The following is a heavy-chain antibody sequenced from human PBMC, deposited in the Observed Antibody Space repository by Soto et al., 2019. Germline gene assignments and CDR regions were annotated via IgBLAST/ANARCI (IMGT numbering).Heavy chain of an antibody. CDR2: ISSSGSTI. V-gene: IGHV3-11*01. CDR1: GFTFSDYY. Sequence: GGSLRLSCAASGFTFSDYYMSWIRQAPGKGLEWVSYISSSGSTIYYADSVKGRFTISRDNAKNSLYLQMNSLRAEDTAVYYCARDTWDTVKGGDAFDIWGQGTMVTVSS. D-gene: IGHD4-17*01. CDR3: ARDTWDTVKGGDAFDI. J-gene: IGHJ3*02.